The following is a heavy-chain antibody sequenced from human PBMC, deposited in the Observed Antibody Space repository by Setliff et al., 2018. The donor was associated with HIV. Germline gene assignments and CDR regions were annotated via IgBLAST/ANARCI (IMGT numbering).Heavy chain of an antibody. CDR1: GYTFTSYA. D-gene: IGHD3-10*01. V-gene: IGHV1-3*01. Sequence: ASVKVSCKASGYTFTSYAMHWVRQAPGQRLEWMGWINAGNGNTKYSQKFQGRVTITRDTSASTAYMELSSLRSEDTAVYYCARDRITVVRGVISGGFDYWGQGTLVTVSS. CDR2: INAGNGNT. CDR3: ARDRITVVRGVISGGFDY. J-gene: IGHJ4*02.